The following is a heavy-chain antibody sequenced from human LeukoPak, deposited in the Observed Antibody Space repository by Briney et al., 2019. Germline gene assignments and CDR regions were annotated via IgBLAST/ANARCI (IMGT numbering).Heavy chain of an antibody. Sequence: ASVKVSCKASGGTFSSYAISWVRQAPGQGLEWMGGIIPIFGTANYAQKFQGRVTITADESTSTAYMELSSLRSEDTAVYYCASGETITFGGVTPFDYWGQGTLVTVSS. CDR3: ASGETITFGGVTPFDY. CDR2: IIPIFGTA. J-gene: IGHJ4*02. V-gene: IGHV1-69*13. CDR1: GGTFSSYA. D-gene: IGHD3-16*01.